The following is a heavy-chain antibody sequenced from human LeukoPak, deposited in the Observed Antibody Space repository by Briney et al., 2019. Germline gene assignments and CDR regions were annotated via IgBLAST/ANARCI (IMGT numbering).Heavy chain of an antibody. V-gene: IGHV3-7*01. Sequence: GGSLRLSCAASGFTSGTSWMSWVRQAPGKGLEWVANINQDGSAQYYVDSVKGRFTISRDNAKSSLYLQMNSLRAEDTAVYYCAREVVGATIDYWGQGTLVTVSS. J-gene: IGHJ4*02. CDR2: INQDGSAQ. CDR1: GFTSGTSW. D-gene: IGHD1-26*01. CDR3: AREVVGATIDY.